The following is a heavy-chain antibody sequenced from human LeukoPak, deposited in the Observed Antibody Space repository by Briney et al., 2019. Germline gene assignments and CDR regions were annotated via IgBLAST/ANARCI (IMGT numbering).Heavy chain of an antibody. CDR2: INPNSGGA. J-gene: IGHJ4*02. Sequence: ASVKVSCKASGYTFTIYYIHWVRQAPGQGLEWMGRINPNSGGADYAQKFQGRVTMTRDTSISTAYMELSSLRFDDTAVYYCARVGYGDNPTTFDYWGQGSLVIVSS. D-gene: IGHD4-17*01. CDR1: GYTFTIYY. V-gene: IGHV1-2*06. CDR3: ARVGYGDNPTTFDY.